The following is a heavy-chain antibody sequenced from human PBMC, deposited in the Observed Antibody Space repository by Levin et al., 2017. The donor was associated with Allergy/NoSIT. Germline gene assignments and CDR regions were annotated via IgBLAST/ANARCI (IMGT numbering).Heavy chain of an antibody. CDR1: GFTFSNYG. V-gene: IGHV3-33*01. Sequence: HTGGSLRLSCAASGFTFSNYGIHWVRQAPGKGLEWVAVIWYDGSYKYYGDSVKGRFTISRDNSKNTLYLMMNSLRAEDTAVYYCAVIPLDTSYNGMDVWGQGTTVTVSS. CDR2: IWYDGSYK. D-gene: IGHD5-18*01. CDR3: AVIPLDTSYNGMDV. J-gene: IGHJ6*02.